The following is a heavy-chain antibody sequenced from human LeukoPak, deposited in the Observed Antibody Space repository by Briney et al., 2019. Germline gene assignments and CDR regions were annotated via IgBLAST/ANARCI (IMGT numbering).Heavy chain of an antibody. Sequence: ASVKVSCKASGYTFTSYGISWVRQAPGQGLEWMGWISAYNGNTNYAQKLQGRVTITRDTSASTAYMELSSLRSEDTAVYYCARDSGPTYGYYDSSGYYYRYWGQGTLVTVSS. J-gene: IGHJ4*02. V-gene: IGHV1-18*01. CDR1: GYTFTSYG. D-gene: IGHD3-22*01. CDR3: ARDSGPTYGYYDSSGYYYRY. CDR2: ISAYNGNT.